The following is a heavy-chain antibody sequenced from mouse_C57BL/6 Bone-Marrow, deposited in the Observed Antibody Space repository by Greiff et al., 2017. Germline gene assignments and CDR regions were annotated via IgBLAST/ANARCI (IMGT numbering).Heavy chain of an antibody. J-gene: IGHJ4*01. V-gene: IGHV7-3*01. CDR3: ARAYYSNSYAMDY. D-gene: IGHD2-5*01. CDR1: GFTFTDYY. CDR2: IRNKANGYTT. Sequence: EVQLVESGGGLVQPGGSLSLSCAASGFTFTDYYMSWVRQPPGKALEWLGFIRNKANGYTTEYSASVKGRFTISRDNSQSILYLQMNALRAEDSATYYCARAYYSNSYAMDYWGQGTSVTVSS.